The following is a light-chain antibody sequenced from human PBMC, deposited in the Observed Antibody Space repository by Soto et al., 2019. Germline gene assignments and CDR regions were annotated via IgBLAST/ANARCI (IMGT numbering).Light chain of an antibody. Sequence: DIQMTQSPSSLSASVGDRVTITCRASQDISNYLAWYQQKPGKVPKLLIYAASTLQSGVPSRFSGSGSGTDFTLTISSLQPEDVATYYCQKSNSAPLTFGGGTKV. CDR1: QDISNY. CDR3: QKSNSAPLT. V-gene: IGKV1-27*01. J-gene: IGKJ4*01. CDR2: AAS.